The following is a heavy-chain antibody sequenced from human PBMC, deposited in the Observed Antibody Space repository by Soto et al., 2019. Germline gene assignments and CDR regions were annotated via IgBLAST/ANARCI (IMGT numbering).Heavy chain of an antibody. D-gene: IGHD3-16*02. CDR2: IKSKTDGGTT. Sequence: SVSNAWMNWVRQAPGKGLEWVGRIKSKTDGGTTDYAAPVKGRFTISRDDSKNTLYLQMNSLKTEDTAVYYCTTFMITFGGVSVPMFDYWGQGTLVTVSS. CDR1: SVSNAW. V-gene: IGHV3-15*07. CDR3: TTFMITFGGVSVPMFDY. J-gene: IGHJ4*02.